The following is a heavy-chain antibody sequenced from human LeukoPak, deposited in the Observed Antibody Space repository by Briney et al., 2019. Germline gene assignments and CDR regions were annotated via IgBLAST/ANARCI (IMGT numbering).Heavy chain of an antibody. V-gene: IGHV4-4*07. J-gene: IGHJ6*02. CDR3: ARDLLNGMDV. CDR2: MYISGST. Sequence: PSETLSLTCTVSRGAVSSDYWSWIRQPAGKGLEWIGRMYISGSTDYNPSLKSRVTMSLDTSKNQLSLKLISVTAADTALYYCARDLLNGMDVWGQGTTVTVSS. CDR1: RGAVSSDY.